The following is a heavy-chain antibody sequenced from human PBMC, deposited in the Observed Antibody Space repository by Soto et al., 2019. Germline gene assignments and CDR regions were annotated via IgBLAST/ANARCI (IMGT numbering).Heavy chain of an antibody. Sequence: PXVSLRLSCAASGFTFTAFGMHWVRQAPGKGLEWVAGLSYNGNKKYYGDSVKGRFTVSRDNSKKILYLEMNSLRKEDSAVYFCAKLGGSRNDFNRFDSWGQGTLVTVSS. CDR1: GFTFTAFG. J-gene: IGHJ4*02. V-gene: IGHV3-30*18. CDR3: AKLGGSRNDFNRFDS. D-gene: IGHD1-1*01. CDR2: LSYNGNKK.